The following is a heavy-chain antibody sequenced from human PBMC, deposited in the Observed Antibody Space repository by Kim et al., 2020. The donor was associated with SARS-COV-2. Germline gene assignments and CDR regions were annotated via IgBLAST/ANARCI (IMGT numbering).Heavy chain of an antibody. J-gene: IGHJ4*02. V-gene: IGHV4-39*01. D-gene: IGHD6-19*01. Sequence: NPSLTSRITISVDTSKNQFSLNLSSVTAADTAVYYCARRGAVAGNPVYDYWGQGTLATVSS. CDR3: ARRGAVAGNPVYDY.